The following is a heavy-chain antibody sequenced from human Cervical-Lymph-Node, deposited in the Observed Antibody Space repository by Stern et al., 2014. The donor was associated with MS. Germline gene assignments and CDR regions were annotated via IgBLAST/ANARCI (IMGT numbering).Heavy chain of an antibody. D-gene: IGHD2-21*01. V-gene: IGHV3-30*04. J-gene: IGHJ6*02. Sequence: QVQLVESGGGVVQPGQSLRLSCAASGLTFNAYALHWVRQAPGKGLEWVAAVSFDGSDEYYADSVKGRFTISRDNSKNTLYLQVNSLRLDDTAVYYCARVFAVWGQGTTVIVSS. CDR3: ARVFAV. CDR1: GLTFNAYA. CDR2: VSFDGSDE.